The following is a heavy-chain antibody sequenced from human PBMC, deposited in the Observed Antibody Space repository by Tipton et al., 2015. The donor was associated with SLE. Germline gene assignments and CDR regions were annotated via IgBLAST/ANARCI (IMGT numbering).Heavy chain of an antibody. CDR1: GGSISSGGYY. CDR3: ATGDLAEYFQH. CDR2: IYYSGST. J-gene: IGHJ1*01. V-gene: IGHV4-61*08. D-gene: IGHD1-14*01. Sequence: TLSLTCTVSGGSISSGGYYWSWIRQHPGKGLEWIGYIYYSGSTNYNPSLKSRVTISVDTSKNQFSLKLSSVTAADTAVYYCATGDLAEYFQHWGQGTLVTVSS.